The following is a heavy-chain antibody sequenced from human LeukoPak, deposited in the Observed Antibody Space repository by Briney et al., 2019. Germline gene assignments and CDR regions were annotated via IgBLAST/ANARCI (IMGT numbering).Heavy chain of an antibody. Sequence: SSETLSLTCAVYGESFSGYFWSWIRQPPGKGLEWIGEINHSGYTNYNPSLKSRVNISVDTSKKQFSLRLNSVTAADTAVYYCARIWPDLWGRGTLVTVSS. CDR3: ARIWPDL. J-gene: IGHJ2*01. V-gene: IGHV4-34*01. D-gene: IGHD3-10*01. CDR2: INHSGYT. CDR1: GESFSGYF.